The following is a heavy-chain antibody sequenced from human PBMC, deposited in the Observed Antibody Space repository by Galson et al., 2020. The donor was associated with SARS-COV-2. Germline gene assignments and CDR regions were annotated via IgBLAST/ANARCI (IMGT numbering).Heavy chain of an antibody. CDR3: AKSLERGFTSGLVAFDL. J-gene: IGHJ3*01. CDR2: VTGSGIHT. D-gene: IGHD3-16*01. CDR1: GFNFRLYA. Sequence: GESLKISCAASGFNFRLYAMNWVRQVPGKGLEWVASVTGSGIHTFYAASVQGRITVSRDNSENTVFLQMNSLRVEDTARYFCAKSLERGFTSGLVAFDLWGQGTTVTVSP. V-gene: IGHV3-23*01.